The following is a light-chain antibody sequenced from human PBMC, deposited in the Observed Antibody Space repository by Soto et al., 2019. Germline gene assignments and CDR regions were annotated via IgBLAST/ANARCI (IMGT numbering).Light chain of an antibody. CDR1: QGISGW. CDR2: TGS. J-gene: IGKJ4*01. CDR3: QQANSFPLT. Sequence: DIQMTQSPSSLSASVGDRVSINCRASQGISGWLAWYQQKPGRAPKLLIYTGSSLQSGVPSRFSGTGSGTDFTLTISSLQPEDVATYYCQQANSFPLTFGGGTKVEIK. V-gene: IGKV1-12*01.